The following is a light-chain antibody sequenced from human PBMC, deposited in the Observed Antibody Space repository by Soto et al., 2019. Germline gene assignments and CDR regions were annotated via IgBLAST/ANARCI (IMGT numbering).Light chain of an antibody. Sequence: DIQMTQSPSTLSGSVGDRVTITCRASQTISSWLAWYQQKPGKAPKLLIYKASTLKSGVPSRFSGSGSGTEFTLTITSLQPEDFATYYCQQVNNYPITFGQGTRLEIK. V-gene: IGKV1-5*03. CDR3: QQVNNYPIT. CDR2: KAS. CDR1: QTISSW. J-gene: IGKJ5*01.